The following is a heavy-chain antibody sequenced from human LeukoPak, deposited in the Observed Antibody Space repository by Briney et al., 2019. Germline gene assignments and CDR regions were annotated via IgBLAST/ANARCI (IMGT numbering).Heavy chain of an antibody. CDR1: GGTFSSYA. Sequence: SVKVSCKASGGTFSSYAISWVRQAPGQGLEWMGGIIPIFGTANYAQKFQGRVTMTADESTSTAYMELSSLRSEDTAVYYCARAGRAVAGLGIDYWGQGTLVTVSS. J-gene: IGHJ4*02. CDR3: ARAGRAVAGLGIDY. CDR2: IIPIFGTA. V-gene: IGHV1-69*13. D-gene: IGHD6-19*01.